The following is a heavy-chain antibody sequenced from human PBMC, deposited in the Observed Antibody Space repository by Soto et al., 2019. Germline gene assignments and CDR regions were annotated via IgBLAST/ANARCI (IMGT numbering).Heavy chain of an antibody. CDR1: GYRFTNFY. CDR2: MNHDTGGT. J-gene: IGHJ4*02. CDR3: ARDGTLAFRGDRFGFDF. V-gene: IGHV1-2*06. Sequence: QVQLVQSGAEVKEPGASVRVSCRASGYRFTNFYIHWVRQAPGQGLEWMGRMNHDTGGTTYARKFQGRDSLTRDASINTAYREVTNLASDDTAIYYCARDGTLAFRGDRFGFDFWGEGTLVTVSS. D-gene: IGHD3-16*01.